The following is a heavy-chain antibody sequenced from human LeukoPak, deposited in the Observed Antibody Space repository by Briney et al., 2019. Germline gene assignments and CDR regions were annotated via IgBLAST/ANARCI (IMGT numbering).Heavy chain of an antibody. CDR2: LSGSGGST. CDR1: GFTFSSYA. V-gene: IGHV3-23*01. CDR3: AKTLQLWY. Sequence: QARASLRLSCAASGFTFSSYAMSWVRQAPGKGLEWASALSGSGGSTYHADSVKGRFTISRDNSKNTLYLQMNSLRAEDTAVYYRAKTLQLWYWGQGTLVTVSS. D-gene: IGHD4-11*01. J-gene: IGHJ4*02.